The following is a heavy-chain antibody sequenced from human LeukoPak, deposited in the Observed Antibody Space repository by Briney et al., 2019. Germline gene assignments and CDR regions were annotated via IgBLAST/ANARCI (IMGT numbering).Heavy chain of an antibody. CDR1: SDSFSRRTSY. CDR3: ARADTMVRGVSRYYYMDV. Sequence: SETLSLTCTASSDSFSRRTSYWGWLRQPPGKGLEWIGSISYSGSTSYNPSLKSRVTISVDMSKSQFSLKLTSVTAADTAVYYCARADTMVRGVSRYYYMDVWGKGTTVTISS. V-gene: IGHV4-39*07. CDR2: ISYSGST. J-gene: IGHJ6*03. D-gene: IGHD3-10*01.